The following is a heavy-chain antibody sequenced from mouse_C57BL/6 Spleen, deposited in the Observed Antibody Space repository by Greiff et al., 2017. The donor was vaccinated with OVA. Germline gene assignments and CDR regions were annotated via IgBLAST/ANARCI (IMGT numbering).Heavy chain of an antibody. J-gene: IGHJ2*01. CDR2: IYPGSGNT. V-gene: IGHV1-76*01. CDR3: ARDWEHYFDY. Sequence: QVQLQQSGAELVRPGASVKLSCKASGYTFTDYYINWVKQRPGQGLEWIARIYPGSGNTYYNEKFKGKATLTAEKSSSTAYMQLSSLTSEDSAVYFCARDWEHYFDYWGQGTTLTVSS. CDR1: GYTFTDYY. D-gene: IGHD4-1*01.